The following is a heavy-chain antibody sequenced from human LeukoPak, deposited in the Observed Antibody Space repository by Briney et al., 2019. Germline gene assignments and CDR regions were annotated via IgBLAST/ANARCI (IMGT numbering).Heavy chain of an antibody. D-gene: IGHD3-10*01. CDR2: INGRGGST. Sequence: GGSLRLSCAASGFTFSSYGMSWVRQAPGKGLEWVSAINGRGGSTYYADSVKGRFTISRDNSKNTLFLQMNSLRAEDTAVYYCMKGPMPRGFDHWGQGTLVTVSS. CDR3: MKGPMPRGFDH. V-gene: IGHV3-23*01. J-gene: IGHJ4*02. CDR1: GFTFSSYG.